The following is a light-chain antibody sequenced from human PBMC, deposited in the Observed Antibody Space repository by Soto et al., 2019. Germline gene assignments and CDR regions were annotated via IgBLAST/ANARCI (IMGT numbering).Light chain of an antibody. CDR3: QHYGNSPT. V-gene: IGKV3-20*01. CDR1: QSVSSGY. Sequence: EIVLTQSPGTLSLSPVDGATLSCRASQSVSSGYLAWYQQKPGQAPRLLIYGASRRATGIPDRFSGSGSGTDFTLSISRLEPEDFAVYWCQHYGNSPTFGQGTNVDIK. CDR2: GAS. J-gene: IGKJ1*01.